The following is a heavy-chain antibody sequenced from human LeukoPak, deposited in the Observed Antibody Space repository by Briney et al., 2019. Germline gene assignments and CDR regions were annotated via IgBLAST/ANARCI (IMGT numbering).Heavy chain of an antibody. CDR3: TRDPFDDYGESY. CDR2: IKSKTDGGTT. D-gene: IGHD4-17*01. Sequence: PGGSLRLSCAASGFTFSNAWMSWVRQAPGKGLEWVGRIKSKTDGGTTDYAAPVKGRFTISRDDSKSIAYLQMNSLKTEDTAVYYCTRDPFDDYGESYWGQGTLVTVSS. V-gene: IGHV3-15*01. J-gene: IGHJ4*02. CDR1: GFTFSNAW.